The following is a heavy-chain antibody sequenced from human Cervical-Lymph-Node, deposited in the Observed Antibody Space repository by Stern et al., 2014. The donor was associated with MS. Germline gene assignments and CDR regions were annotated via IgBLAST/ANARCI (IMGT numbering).Heavy chain of an antibody. J-gene: IGHJ4*02. Sequence: EVQLVESGGGLVQPGRSLRLSCAASGFTFDDYAMHWVRQAPGKGLEWVSGISWNSGSIGYADSVKGRFTISRDNAKNSLYLQMNSLRAEDTALYYCAKVLNNYYDSSGYDYWGQGTLVTVSS. CDR3: AKVLNNYYDSSGYDY. D-gene: IGHD3-22*01. CDR2: ISWNSGSI. CDR1: GFTFDDYA. V-gene: IGHV3-9*01.